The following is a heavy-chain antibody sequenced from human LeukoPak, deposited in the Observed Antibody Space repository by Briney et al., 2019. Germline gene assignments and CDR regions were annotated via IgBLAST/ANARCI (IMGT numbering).Heavy chain of an antibody. J-gene: IGHJ4*02. V-gene: IGHV1-2*02. D-gene: IGHD2-15*01. CDR2: INPNSGGT. CDR1: GYTFTGYY. CDR3: ARGWSLVALSPSFDY. Sequence: ASVKVSCKASGYTFTGYYMHWVRQAPGQGLEWMGWINPNSGGTNYAQKFQGRVTMTRDTSISTAYMELSRLRSDDTAVYYCARGWSLVALSPSFDYWGQGTLVTVSS.